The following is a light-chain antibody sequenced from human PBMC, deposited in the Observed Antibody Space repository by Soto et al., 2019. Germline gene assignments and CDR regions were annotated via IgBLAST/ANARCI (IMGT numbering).Light chain of an antibody. CDR2: GAS. Sequence: EIVLTQPPGTLPLSPGERATLSCRASQSVSSNYLVWYQQKPGQAPRPLIYGASSRATGIPDRFSGSGSGTDFTLTISRLEPEDFAVYYCQQYANSPFTFGQGTKLEIK. V-gene: IGKV3-20*01. CDR3: QQYANSPFT. CDR1: QSVSSNY. J-gene: IGKJ2*01.